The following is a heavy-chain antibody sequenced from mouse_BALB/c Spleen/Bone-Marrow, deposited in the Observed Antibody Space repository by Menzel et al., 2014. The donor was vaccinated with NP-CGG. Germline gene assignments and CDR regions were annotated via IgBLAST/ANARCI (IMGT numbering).Heavy chain of an antibody. CDR2: INPDSSTL. CDR1: GFDFSRYW. V-gene: IGHV4-1*02. J-gene: IGHJ2*01. Sequence: EVHLVESGGGLVQPGGSLKLSCAASGFDFSRYWMSWVRQAPGKGLEWIGEINPDSSTLNYAPSLKDKFIISRDNAKNTLYLQMNKVRSEDTALYYGARPVYRYDPPAYWGQGTTLTVSS. CDR3: ARPVYRYDPPAY. D-gene: IGHD2-14*01.